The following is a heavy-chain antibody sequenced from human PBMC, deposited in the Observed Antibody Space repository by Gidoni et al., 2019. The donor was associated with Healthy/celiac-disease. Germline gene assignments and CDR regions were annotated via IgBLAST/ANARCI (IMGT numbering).Heavy chain of an antibody. J-gene: IGHJ4*02. D-gene: IGHD1-26*01. CDR3: ARGGGSYYLHLAFDFDY. V-gene: IGHV1-2*04. CDR1: GYTVTGYY. Sequence: QVQLVQSGAEVNKPGASVKVSCKASGYTVTGYYMHWVRQAPGQGLEWMGWLNPNSGGTNYAQKFQGWVTMTRDTSISTAYMELSRLRSDDTAVYYCARGGGSYYLHLAFDFDYWGQGTLVTVSS. CDR2: LNPNSGGT.